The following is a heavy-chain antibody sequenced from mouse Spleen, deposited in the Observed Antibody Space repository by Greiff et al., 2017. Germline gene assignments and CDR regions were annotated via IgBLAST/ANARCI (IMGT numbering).Heavy chain of an antibody. D-gene: IGHD1-1*01. CDR2: IDPENGNT. V-gene: IGHV14-1*02. CDR1: GFNIKDYY. CDR3: ARSVATDYAMDY. Sequence: EVQLQQSGAELVRPGALVKLSCKASGFNIKDYYMHWVKQRPEQGLEWIGWIDPENGNTIYDPKFQGKASITADTSSNTAYMQLSSLTSEDSAVYFCARSVATDYAMDYWGQGTSVTVSS. J-gene: IGHJ4*01.